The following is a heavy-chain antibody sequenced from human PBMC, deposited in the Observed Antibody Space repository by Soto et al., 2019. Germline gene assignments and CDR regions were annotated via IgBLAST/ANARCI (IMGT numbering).Heavy chain of an antibody. V-gene: IGHV4-61*01. CDR3: ATSPRFALDI. CDR1: GGSVSGGNYY. J-gene: IGHJ3*02. Sequence: QVQLQESGPGLVKHSEPLSLSCTVSGGSVSGGNYYRSWIRQPPGKGLEWIGYVSYSGSTNYTPSLKSRVTTSVDTSKNQFSLNLSSVTGADTAVYYCATSPRFALDIWGQGTMVIVSA. D-gene: IGHD3-16*01. CDR2: VSYSGST.